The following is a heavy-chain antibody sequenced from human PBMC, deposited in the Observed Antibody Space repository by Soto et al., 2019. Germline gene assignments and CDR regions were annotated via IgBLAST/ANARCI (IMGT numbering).Heavy chain of an antibody. D-gene: IGHD3-16*01. CDR2: IYYSGST. Sequence: QVQLQESGPGLVKPSQTLSLTCTVSGGSISSGGYYWSWIRQHPGKGLEWIGYIYYSGSTYYNPSLKSRVNISGDPSKNQFSLKLSAVTAADTAAYYCAGSIMAGMDVWGQGTTVTVSS. CDR1: GGSISSGGYY. CDR3: AGSIMAGMDV. J-gene: IGHJ6*02. V-gene: IGHV4-31*03.